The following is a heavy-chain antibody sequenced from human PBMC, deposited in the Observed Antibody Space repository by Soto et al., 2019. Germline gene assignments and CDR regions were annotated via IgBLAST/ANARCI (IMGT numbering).Heavy chain of an antibody. CDR1: VFTFGDYA. D-gene: IGHD4-4*01. J-gene: IGHJ4*02. Sequence: PGGSLRLSCTASVFTFGDYAMSWFRQAPGKGLEWVGFIRSKAYGGTTEYAASVKGRFTISRDDSKSIAYLQMNSLKTEDTAVYYCTRSRSYSNTAFDYWGQGTLVTVSS. CDR2: IRSKAYGGTT. V-gene: IGHV3-49*03. CDR3: TRSRSYSNTAFDY.